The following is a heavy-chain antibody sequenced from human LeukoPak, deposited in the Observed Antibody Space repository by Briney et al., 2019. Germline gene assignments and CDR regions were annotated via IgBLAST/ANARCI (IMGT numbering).Heavy chain of an antibody. D-gene: IGHD2-2*01. CDR2: INPSGGTT. V-gene: IGHV1-46*01. J-gene: IGHJ6*02. CDR1: GYTFTNYY. CDR3: ARPTSIIPASNVYYYYYAMDV. Sequence: EASVKVSCKASGYTFTNYYMHWVRQAPGQGLEWMGIINPSGGTTTYAHKFQDRATMTRDTSTSTVYMEVSSLRPEDTAVYYCARPTSIIPASNVYYYYYAMDVWGQGTTVTVSS.